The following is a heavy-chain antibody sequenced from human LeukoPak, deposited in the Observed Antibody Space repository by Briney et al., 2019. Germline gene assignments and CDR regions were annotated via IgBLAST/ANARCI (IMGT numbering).Heavy chain of an antibody. J-gene: IGHJ4*02. V-gene: IGHV3-74*01. CDR2: VKTDGSYT. CDR3: AGGDSGFIEY. D-gene: IGHD5-12*01. Sequence: AGGSLRLSCAASGLTFSSTWMHWVRQAPGKGLVWVSRVKTDGSYTTYADSVKGRFTISRDNAKNTVYLQMNSLRAEDTAVYYCAGGDSGFIEYWSQGTQVTVSS. CDR1: GLTFSSTW.